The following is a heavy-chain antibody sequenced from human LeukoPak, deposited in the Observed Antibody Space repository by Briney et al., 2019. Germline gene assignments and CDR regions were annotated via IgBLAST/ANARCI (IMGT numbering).Heavy chain of an antibody. CDR3: ARGRSGYYFDY. D-gene: IGHD6-13*01. CDR1: GFIVSTNY. J-gene: IGHJ4*02. CDR2: IYSAGNT. V-gene: IGHV3-66*01. Sequence: HPGRSLRLSCAASGFIVSTNYMAWVRQAPGKGLDCVSVIYSAGNTNYADLVRGRFTISRDNSKNTVYLQINSLRAEDTALYYCARGRSGYYFDYWAGEPWSPSPQ.